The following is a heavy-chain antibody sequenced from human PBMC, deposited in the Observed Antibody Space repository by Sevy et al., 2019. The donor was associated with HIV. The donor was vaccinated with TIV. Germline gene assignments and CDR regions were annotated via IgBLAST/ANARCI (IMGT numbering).Heavy chain of an antibody. CDR2: TGALNGDT. V-gene: IGHV1-18*01. D-gene: IGHD2-15*01. J-gene: IGHJ4*02. CDR3: ARAYCSGGRCYSLAY. CDR1: GYTFTSYG. Sequence: ASVKVSCKASGYTFTSYGITWVRQAPGQGLEWMGWTGALNGDTNYAQRLQGRVTMTTDTSTSTAYMELRSLRSDDTAVYYCARAYCSGGRCYSLAYWGQGTLVTVSS.